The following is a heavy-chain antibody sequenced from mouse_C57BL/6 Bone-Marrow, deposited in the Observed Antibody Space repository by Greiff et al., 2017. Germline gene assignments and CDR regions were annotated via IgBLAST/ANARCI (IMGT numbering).Heavy chain of an antibody. CDR1: GYTFTSYW. CDR2: IDPNSGGT. CDR3: ARLFITTVVARYFDV. J-gene: IGHJ1*03. V-gene: IGHV1-72*01. D-gene: IGHD1-1*01. Sequence: QVHVKQPGAELVKPGASVKLSCKASGYTFTSYWMHWVKQRPGRGLEWIGRIDPNSGGTKYNEKFKSKATLTVDKPSSTAAMQLSSLTSKDSAVYYCARLFITTVVARYFDVWGTGTTVTVSS.